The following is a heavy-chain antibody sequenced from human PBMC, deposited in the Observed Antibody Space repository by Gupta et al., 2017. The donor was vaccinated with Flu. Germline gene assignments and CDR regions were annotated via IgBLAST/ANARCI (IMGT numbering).Heavy chain of an antibody. CDR2: ISAYNGNT. D-gene: IGHD2-21*02. Sequence: QVQLVQSGAEVKKPGASVKVSCKASGYTFTSYGISWVRQAPGQGLEWMGWISAYNGNTNYAQKLQGRVTMTTDTSTSTAYMERRSLRSDDTAVYYCARESQDGGLLFHNWFDPWGQGTLVTVSS. V-gene: IGHV1-18*01. J-gene: IGHJ5*02. CDR3: ARESQDGGLLFHNWFDP. CDR1: GYTFTSYG.